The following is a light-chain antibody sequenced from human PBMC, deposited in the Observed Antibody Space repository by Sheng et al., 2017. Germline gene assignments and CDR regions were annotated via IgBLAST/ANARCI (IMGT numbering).Light chain of an antibody. J-gene: IGLJ2*01. Sequence: SFELNQPPSVSVAPGKTATLTCGGPTLGGKLVHWYQQRPGQAPVLVVYDDINRPSGIPDRFSGANSGDTATLTIERVEAGDEADYYCQVWDSSSAHEVFGGGTKLTVL. CDR3: QVWDSSSAHEV. CDR1: TLGGKL. V-gene: IGLV3-21*03. CDR2: DDI.